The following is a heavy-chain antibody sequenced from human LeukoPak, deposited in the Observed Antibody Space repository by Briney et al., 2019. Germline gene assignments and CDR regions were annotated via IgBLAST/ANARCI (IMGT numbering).Heavy chain of an antibody. J-gene: IGHJ4*02. CDR3: ARVPTYYDFWSGYYLVSYYYFDY. V-gene: IGHV4-39*07. CDR1: GGSISSSSYY. D-gene: IGHD3-3*01. Sequence: KPSETLSLTCTVSGGSISSSSYYWGWIRQPPGKGLEWIGRIYYSGSTYYNPSLKSRVTISVDTSKNQFSLKLSSVTVADTAVYYCARVPTYYDFWSGYYLVSYYYFDYWGQGTLVTVSS. CDR2: IYYSGST.